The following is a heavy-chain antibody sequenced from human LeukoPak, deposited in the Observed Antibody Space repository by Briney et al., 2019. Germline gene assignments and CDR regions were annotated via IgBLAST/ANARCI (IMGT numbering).Heavy chain of an antibody. CDR2: INHSGST. CDR3: ARPRGGATAKWFDP. CDR1: GGSFSGYY. V-gene: IGHV4-34*01. J-gene: IGHJ5*02. Sequence: KASETLSLTCAVYGGSFSGYYWSWIRQPPGKGLEWIGEINHSGSTNYNPSLKSRVTISVDTSKNQFSLKLSSVTAADTAVYYCARPRGGATAKWFDPWGQGTLVTVSS. D-gene: IGHD1-26*01.